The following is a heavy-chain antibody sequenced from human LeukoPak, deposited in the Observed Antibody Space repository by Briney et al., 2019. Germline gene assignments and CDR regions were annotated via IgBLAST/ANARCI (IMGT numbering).Heavy chain of an antibody. Sequence: PGGSLRLSCAASGFTFSNYGMHWVRQAPGKGLEWVAVIWHDGSNKYYADSVKDRFTISRDNSRNTLYLQMNSLRAEDTAVYYCATLWFGEPTFDYWGQGTLVTVSS. D-gene: IGHD3-10*01. CDR3: ATLWFGEPTFDY. J-gene: IGHJ4*02. CDR2: IWHDGSNK. V-gene: IGHV3-30*02. CDR1: GFTFSNYG.